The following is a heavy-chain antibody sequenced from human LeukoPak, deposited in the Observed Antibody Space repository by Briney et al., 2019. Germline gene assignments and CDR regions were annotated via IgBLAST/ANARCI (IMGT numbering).Heavy chain of an antibody. CDR3: AKHGRSGYSIDWPALDY. Sequence: SETLSLTCTVSGGSISSYYWSWIRQPPGKGLEWIGYIYYTGSTNYSPSLKSRVTISVDTSKNQFSLKLSSVTAEDTAVYYCAKHGRSGYSIDWPALDYWGQGTLVTVSS. J-gene: IGHJ4*02. CDR2: IYYTGST. CDR1: GGSISSYY. D-gene: IGHD5-18*01. V-gene: IGHV4-59*08.